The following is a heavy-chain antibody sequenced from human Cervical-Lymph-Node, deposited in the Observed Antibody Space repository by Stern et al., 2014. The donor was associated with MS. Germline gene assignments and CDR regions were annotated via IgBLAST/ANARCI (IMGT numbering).Heavy chain of an antibody. CDR3: ARPRRPYFFRGNHHYYVMDV. J-gene: IGHJ6*02. CDR1: GFTFSSYG. V-gene: IGHV3-30*03. D-gene: IGHD2/OR15-2a*01. Sequence: VQLVESGGGVVQPGRSLRLSCAASGFTFSSYGMHWVRQAPGKGLEWVTLISYDGSNEYYADSVKGRFTISRDNSKNTVYLQMNSLRPEDTAVYYCARPRRPYFFRGNHHYYVMDVWGQGTRVSVSS. CDR2: ISYDGSNE.